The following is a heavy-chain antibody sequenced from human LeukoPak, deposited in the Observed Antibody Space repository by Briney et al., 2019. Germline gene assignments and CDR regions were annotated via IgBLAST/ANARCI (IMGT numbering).Heavy chain of an antibody. J-gene: IGHJ4*02. CDR1: GYTFTGYY. CDR3: ASTTSYCNGGSCYLGY. V-gene: IGHV1-2*02. D-gene: IGHD2-15*01. CDR2: INPNSGGS. Sequence: GASVKVSCKASGYTFTGYYMHWVRQAPGQGLEWMGWINPNSGGSNYAQKFQGRVTVTRDTSISTAYMELTRLRSDDTAVYYCASTTSYCNGGSCYLGYWGQGTLVTVFS.